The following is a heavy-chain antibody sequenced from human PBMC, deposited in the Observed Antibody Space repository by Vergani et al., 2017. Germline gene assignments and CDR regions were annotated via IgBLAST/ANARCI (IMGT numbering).Heavy chain of an antibody. V-gene: IGHV4-34*01. Sequence: QVQLQQWGAGLLKPSETLSLTCAVYGGSFSGYYWSWIRQPPGKGLEWIGEINHSGSTNYNPSLKSRVTISVDTSKNQFSLKLSSVTAADTAVYYCARGRGDYVWGSYHHYGMDVWGQGTTVTVSS. CDR2: INHSGST. CDR1: GGSFSGYY. J-gene: IGHJ6*02. CDR3: ARGRGDYVWGSYHHYGMDV. D-gene: IGHD3-16*02.